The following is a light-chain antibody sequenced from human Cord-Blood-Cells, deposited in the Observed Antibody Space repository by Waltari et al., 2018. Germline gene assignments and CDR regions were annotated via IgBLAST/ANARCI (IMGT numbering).Light chain of an antibody. J-gene: IGKJ4*01. CDR2: DAS. CDR3: HQYDKLPLT. CDR1: QDISNY. Sequence: DIQMTQSPSSLSASVGDRVTITCQASQDISNYLTWYQQKPGKAPKLLIYDASKLETGVPSRYSGSGSGTDFTFTISSLQPEDMATYYCHQYDKLPLTFGGGTKVEIK. V-gene: IGKV1-33*01.